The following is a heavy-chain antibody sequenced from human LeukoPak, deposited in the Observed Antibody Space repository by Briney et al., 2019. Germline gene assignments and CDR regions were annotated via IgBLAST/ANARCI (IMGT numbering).Heavy chain of an antibody. D-gene: IGHD6-13*01. CDR2: INHSGST. V-gene: IGHV4-34*01. CDR1: GGSFSGYY. J-gene: IGHJ4*02. Sequence: SETLSLTCIVSGGSFSGYYWSWIRQPPGKGLEWIGEINHSGSTNYNPSLKSRVTISVDTSKNQFSLKLSSVTAADTAVYYCAREGGIAAAVLYYFDYWGQGTLVTVSS. CDR3: AREGGIAAAVLYYFDY.